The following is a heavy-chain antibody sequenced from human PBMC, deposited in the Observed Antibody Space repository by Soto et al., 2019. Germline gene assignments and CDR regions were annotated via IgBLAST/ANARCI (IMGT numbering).Heavy chain of an antibody. CDR3: ARASTVTTRGSRNNWFYP. CDR1: GGSISRDY. Sequence: SETLSLTCTVSGGSISRDYWSWIRQPPGKGLEWIGYIYYSGSTNYNPSLKSRVTISVDTSKNQFSLKLSSVTAADTAVYYCARASTVTTRGSRNNWFYPWGQGTLVTVSS. V-gene: IGHV4-59*08. J-gene: IGHJ5*02. CDR2: IYYSGST. D-gene: IGHD4-17*01.